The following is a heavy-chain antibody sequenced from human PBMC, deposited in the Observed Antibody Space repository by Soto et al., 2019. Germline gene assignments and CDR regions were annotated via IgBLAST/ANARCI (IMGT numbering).Heavy chain of an antibody. V-gene: IGHV3-74*01. CDR1: GFSFSSYW. J-gene: IGHJ4*02. CDR3: ASDRSLNYYFGY. CDR2: INSDGSST. Sequence: GGSLRLSCAAPGFSFSSYWMPWVRQAPGKGLVWVSRINSDGSSTSYADSVKGRFTISRDNAKNTLYLQMNSLRAEDTAVYYCASDRSLNYYFGYWGQGTLVTVSS.